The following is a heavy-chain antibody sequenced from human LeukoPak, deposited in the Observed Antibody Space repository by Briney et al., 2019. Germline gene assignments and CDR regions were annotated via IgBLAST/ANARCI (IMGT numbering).Heavy chain of an antibody. Sequence: GGSLRLSCAASGFTFSSYSMNWVRQAPGKGLEGVSSISSSSSYIYYADSVKGRFTISRDNAKNSLYLQMNSLRAEDTAVYYCARGRYYDSSGQSPDYFDYWGQGTLVTVSS. CDR1: GFTFSSYS. J-gene: IGHJ4*02. CDR3: ARGRYYDSSGQSPDYFDY. V-gene: IGHV3-21*01. D-gene: IGHD3-22*01. CDR2: ISSSSSYI.